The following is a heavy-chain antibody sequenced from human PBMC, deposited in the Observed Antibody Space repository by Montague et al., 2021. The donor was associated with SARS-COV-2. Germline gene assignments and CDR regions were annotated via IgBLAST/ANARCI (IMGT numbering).Heavy chain of an antibody. CDR1: GGSISSYY. CDR2: IYHSGST. CDR3: ARVSRITIFGVVGCFDP. V-gene: IGHV4-59*01. Sequence: SETLSLTCTVSGGSISSYYWSWIRQPPGKGLEWIGYIYHSGSTNXNPSLKSRVTISVDTSKNQFSLKLSSVTAADTAVYYCARVSRITIFGVVGCFDPWGQGALVTVSS. D-gene: IGHD3-3*01. J-gene: IGHJ5*02.